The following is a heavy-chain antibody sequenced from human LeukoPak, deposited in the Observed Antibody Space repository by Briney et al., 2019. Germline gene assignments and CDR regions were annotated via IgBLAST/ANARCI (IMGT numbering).Heavy chain of an antibody. CDR3: ARAWPDYDFWSGYPNWFDP. V-gene: IGHV3-74*01. Sequence: GGSLRLSCAASGFTFSSYWMHWVRQAPGKGLVWVSRINSDGSSTSYADSVKGRFTISRDNAKNTLYLQMNSLRAEDTAVYYCARAWPDYDFWSGYPNWFDPWGQGTLVTVSS. CDR2: INSDGSST. D-gene: IGHD3-3*01. J-gene: IGHJ5*02. CDR1: GFTFSSYW.